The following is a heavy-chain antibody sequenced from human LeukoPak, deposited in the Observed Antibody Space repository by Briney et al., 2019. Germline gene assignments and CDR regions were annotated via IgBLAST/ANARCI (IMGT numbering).Heavy chain of an antibody. Sequence: PGGSLRLSCAASGFTFSSYEMNWVRQAPGKGLEWVSYISSSGSTIYYADSVKGRFTISRDNSKNILYLQMNSLRAEDTALYYCAKDRGNSWWYFDYWGQGTLVTVSS. J-gene: IGHJ4*02. CDR1: GFTFSSYE. D-gene: IGHD6-13*01. CDR3: AKDRGNSWWYFDY. CDR2: ISSSGSTI. V-gene: IGHV3-48*03.